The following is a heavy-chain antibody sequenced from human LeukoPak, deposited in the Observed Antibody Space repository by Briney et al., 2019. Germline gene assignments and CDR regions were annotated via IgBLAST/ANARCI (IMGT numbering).Heavy chain of an antibody. Sequence: PGGSLRLSCAASGFTFNSFGMSWVRQAPGKGLEWLSYISSSSSTMYYADSVRGRFTISRDNAKNSLYLQINSLRADDTAVYYCARSHQRVGIEDYWGQGTLVTVSS. CDR2: ISSSSSTM. D-gene: IGHD1-26*01. CDR1: GFTFNSFG. V-gene: IGHV3-48*04. J-gene: IGHJ4*02. CDR3: ARSHQRVGIEDY.